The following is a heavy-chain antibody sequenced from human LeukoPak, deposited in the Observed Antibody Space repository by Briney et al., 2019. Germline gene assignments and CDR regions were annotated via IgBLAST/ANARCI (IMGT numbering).Heavy chain of an antibody. V-gene: IGHV1-24*01. Sequence: ASVKVSCKVSGYTLTELSMHWVRQAPGKGPEWMGGFDPEDGETIYAQKFQGRVTMTEDTSTDTAYMELSSLRSEDTAVYYCATRSYYARGVYFDYWGQGTLVTVSS. CDR2: FDPEDGET. D-gene: IGHD3-10*01. J-gene: IGHJ4*02. CDR3: ATRSYYARGVYFDY. CDR1: GYTLTELS.